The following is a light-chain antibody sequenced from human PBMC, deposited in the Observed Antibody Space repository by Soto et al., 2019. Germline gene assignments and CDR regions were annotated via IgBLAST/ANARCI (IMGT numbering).Light chain of an antibody. Sequence: EIVLTQSPGTLSLSPGERATLSCRASQSVSNSFLAWYQQKPGQAPRLLIYGAYNRATGIPDRFSGSGSGTDFTITISRLEPEDFAVHSCQQYVTSPWAFGQGTKVEIE. J-gene: IGKJ1*01. CDR2: GAY. CDR1: QSVSNSF. V-gene: IGKV3-20*01. CDR3: QQYVTSPWA.